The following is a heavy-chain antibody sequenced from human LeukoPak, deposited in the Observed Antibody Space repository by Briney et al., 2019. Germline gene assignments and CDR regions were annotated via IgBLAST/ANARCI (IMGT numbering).Heavy chain of an antibody. Sequence: PGGSLRLSCAASGFTFSSYAMGWVRQAPGKGLEWVSLISGSGGSTYYADSAKGRFTVSRDNSKNTEYLQMNSLRAEDTAIYYCAKDDDDGDHVVVDHWGQGTLVTVSS. CDR1: GFTFSSYA. CDR2: ISGSGGST. D-gene: IGHD4-17*01. J-gene: IGHJ4*02. V-gene: IGHV3-23*01. CDR3: AKDDDDGDHVVVDH.